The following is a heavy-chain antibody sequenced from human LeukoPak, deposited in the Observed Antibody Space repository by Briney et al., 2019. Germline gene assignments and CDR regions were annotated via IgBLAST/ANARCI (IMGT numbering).Heavy chain of an antibody. CDR2: IYYSGST. CDR3: ARLLRFLEWSYTRFDP. V-gene: IGHV4-31*03. D-gene: IGHD3-3*01. J-gene: IGHJ5*02. Sequence: PSETLSLTCTVSGGSISSGFYYWSWIRQHPGKGLEWIGYIYYSGSTYYNPSLKSRLTISVDTSKNQFSLKLSSVPAADTAVYYCARLLRFLEWSYTRFDPWGQGTLVTVSS. CDR1: GGSISSGFYY.